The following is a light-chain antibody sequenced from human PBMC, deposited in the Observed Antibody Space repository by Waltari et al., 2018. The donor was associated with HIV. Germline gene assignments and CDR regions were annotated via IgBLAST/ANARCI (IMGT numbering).Light chain of an antibody. CDR2: DNT. Sequence: QSVLTQPPSMSGAPGQRVTISCTGSSSNIGAGFEVHWYQQLPGTAPKLLVYDNTNRPSGVPDRFSGSKSGTSASLGITGLQSEDEADYYCQSYDSSLRGILFGGGTKLTVL. V-gene: IGLV1-40*01. CDR1: SSNIGAGFE. CDR3: QSYDSSLRGIL. J-gene: IGLJ2*01.